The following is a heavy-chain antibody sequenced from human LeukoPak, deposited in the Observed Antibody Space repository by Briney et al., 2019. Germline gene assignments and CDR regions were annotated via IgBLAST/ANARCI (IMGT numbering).Heavy chain of an antibody. D-gene: IGHD3-22*01. Sequence: GASVKVSCKASGYTFTSYGISWVRQAPGQGLEWMGWISAYNGNANYAQKLQGRVTMTTDTSTSTAYMELRSLRSDDTAVYYCAREVSDSSGYYYDYWGQGTLVTVSS. CDR3: AREVSDSSGYYYDY. V-gene: IGHV1-18*01. J-gene: IGHJ4*02. CDR2: ISAYNGNA. CDR1: GYTFTSYG.